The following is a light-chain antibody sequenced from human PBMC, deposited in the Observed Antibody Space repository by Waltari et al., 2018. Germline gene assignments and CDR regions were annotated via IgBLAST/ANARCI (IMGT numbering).Light chain of an antibody. J-gene: IGLJ2*01. CDR2: DDT. V-gene: IGLV3-21*02. CDR1: NIGRRT. Sequence: SYVLTQPPSVSVAPGQTARIPCGGNNIGRRTVHWYQQRPGQAPVLVVYDDTDRPSGITERFSGSNSGDTATLTISRVEAGDEADYYCHVWDSSSDPVVFGGGTKLTVL. CDR3: HVWDSSSDPVV.